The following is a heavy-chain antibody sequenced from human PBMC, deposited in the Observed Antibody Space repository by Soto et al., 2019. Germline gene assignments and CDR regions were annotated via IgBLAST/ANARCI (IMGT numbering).Heavy chain of an antibody. CDR2: VSRSGDNT. Sequence: GGSLRLSCAASGFTFSSYAMSWVRQAPGEGLEWVSAVSRSGDNTYHADSVKGRFTISRDNSKSSLYLQMNRLRAEDTAVYYCARVSWREKYGMDVWGQGTPVTVSS. CDR1: GFTFSSYA. CDR3: ARVSWREKYGMDV. V-gene: IGHV3-23*01. J-gene: IGHJ6*02.